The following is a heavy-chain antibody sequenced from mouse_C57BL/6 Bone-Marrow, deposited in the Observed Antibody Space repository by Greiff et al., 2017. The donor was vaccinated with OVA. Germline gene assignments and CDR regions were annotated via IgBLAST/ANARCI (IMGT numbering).Heavy chain of an antibody. Sequence: VQLQQPGAELVRPGSSVKLSCKASGYTFTSYWMHWAKQRPIQGLEWIGNIDPSDSETHYNQKFKDKATLTVDKSSSTAYMQLSSLTSEDSAVYYCARVGYDGYYADFDYWGQGTTLTVSS. D-gene: IGHD2-3*01. CDR2: IDPSDSET. J-gene: IGHJ2*01. CDR1: GYTFTSYW. V-gene: IGHV1-52*01. CDR3: ARVGYDGYYADFDY.